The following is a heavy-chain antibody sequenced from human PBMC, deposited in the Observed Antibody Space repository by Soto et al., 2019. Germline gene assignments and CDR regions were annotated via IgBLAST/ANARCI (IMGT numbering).Heavy chain of an antibody. Sequence: PGGSLRLSCAASGFTFSGYGMNWVRQAPGKGLEWVSAISGSGGATYYADSVKGRFTISRDNSKNTMYLQMNSLRAEDTAIYYCAKDKGDELFWGYYDYWGQGTLVTVSS. CDR2: ISGSGGAT. CDR3: AKDKGDELFWGYYDY. V-gene: IGHV3-23*01. CDR1: GFTFSGYG. J-gene: IGHJ4*02. D-gene: IGHD1-7*01.